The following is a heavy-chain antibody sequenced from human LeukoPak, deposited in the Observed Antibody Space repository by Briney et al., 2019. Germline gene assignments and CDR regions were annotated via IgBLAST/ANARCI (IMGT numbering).Heavy chain of an antibody. Sequence: GRSLRLSCAASGFTFSSYGMHWVRQAPGKGLEWVAVIWYGGSNKYYADSVKGRFTISRDNSKNTLYLQMNSLRAEDTAVYYCAKEFGAREGAFDIWGQGTMVTVSS. J-gene: IGHJ3*02. D-gene: IGHD3-16*01. CDR1: GFTFSSYG. CDR3: AKEFGAREGAFDI. V-gene: IGHV3-30*18. CDR2: IWYGGSNK.